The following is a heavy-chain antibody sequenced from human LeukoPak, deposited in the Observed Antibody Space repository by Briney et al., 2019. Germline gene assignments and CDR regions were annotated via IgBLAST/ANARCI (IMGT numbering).Heavy chain of an antibody. CDR2: IYYSGST. J-gene: IGHJ4*02. V-gene: IGHV4-59*01. D-gene: IGHD4-17*01. CDR1: GGSIGTYY. CDR3: ARSRQRYGDIDYGAIDC. Sequence: SETLSLTCAVSGGSIGTYYWNWIRQSPGKGLEWIGYIYYSGSTNYNPSLRSRVTISLGTSKTQFSLNLSSVTAADTAVYYCARSRQRYGDIDYGAIDCWGQGTLVTVSS.